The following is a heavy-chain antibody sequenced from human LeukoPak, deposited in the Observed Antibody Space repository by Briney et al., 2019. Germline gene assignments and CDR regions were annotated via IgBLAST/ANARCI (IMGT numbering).Heavy chain of an antibody. CDR1: GYTFTSYD. J-gene: IGHJ4*02. V-gene: IGHV1-18*01. CDR2: ISPYNGNT. D-gene: IGHD3-22*01. CDR3: ARGPHERSGYPDD. Sequence: PGASVKVSCKASGYTFTSYDINWVRQAPGQGLEWMGWISPYNGNTNYAQKFQGRVTLTTDTSTSTAYMELRSLRSDDTAVYYCARGPHERSGYPDDWGQGTLVTVSS.